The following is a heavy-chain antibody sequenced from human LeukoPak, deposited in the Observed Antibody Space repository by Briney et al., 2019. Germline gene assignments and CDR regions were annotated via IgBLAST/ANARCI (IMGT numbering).Heavy chain of an antibody. CDR2: IKQDGSET. V-gene: IGHV3-7*01. CDR1: GFTSSSYW. D-gene: IGHD1-26*01. J-gene: IGHJ4*02. CDR3: ASQDIVGATGYFDY. Sequence: GGSLRLSCAASGFTSSSYWMSWVRQAPGKGLEWVANIKQDGSETYYVGSVKGRFTISRDNAKNSLYLQMNSLRAEDTAVYYCASQDIVGATGYFDYWGQGTLVTVSS.